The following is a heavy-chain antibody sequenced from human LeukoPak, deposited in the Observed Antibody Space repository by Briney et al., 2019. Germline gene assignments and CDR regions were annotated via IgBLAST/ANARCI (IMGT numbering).Heavy chain of an antibody. V-gene: IGHV4-39*01. J-gene: IGHJ4*02. CDR2: IYYSGST. CDR3: ARHGPGLYYYGSGSYDY. CDR1: GGSISSSSYY. Sequence: SETLSLTCTVSGGSISSSSYYWGWIRQPPGKGLEWIGSIYYSGSTYYNPSLKSRVTISVDTSKNQFSLKLSSVTAADTAVYYCARHGPGLYYYGSGSYDYWGQGTLVTVSS. D-gene: IGHD3-10*01.